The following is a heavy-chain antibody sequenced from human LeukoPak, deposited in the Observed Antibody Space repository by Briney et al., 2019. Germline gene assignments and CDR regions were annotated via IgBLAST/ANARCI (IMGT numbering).Heavy chain of an antibody. CDR3: ATILGIAAAEVPY. D-gene: IGHD6-13*01. V-gene: IGHV1-69-2*01. J-gene: IGHJ4*02. CDR2: VDPEDGET. CDR1: GYTFTDYY. Sequence: ATVKISCKVSGYTFTDYYMHWVQQAPGKGLEWMGLVDPEDGETIYAEKFQGRDTITADTSTDTAYMELSSLRSEDTAVYYCATILGIAAAEVPYWGQGTLVTVSS.